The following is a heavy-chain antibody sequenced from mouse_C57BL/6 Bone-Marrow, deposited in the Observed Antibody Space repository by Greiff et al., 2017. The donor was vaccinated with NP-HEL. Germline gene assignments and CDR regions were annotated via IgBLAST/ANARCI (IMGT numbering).Heavy chain of an antibody. CDR1: GYTFTDYY. CDR2: IFPGSGST. CDR3: AREGYSNYPYWYFDV. V-gene: IGHV1-75*01. J-gene: IGHJ1*03. Sequence: QVQLQQSGPELVKPGASVKISCKASGYTFTDYYINWVKQRPGQGLEWIGWIFPGSGSTYYNEKFKGKATLTVDKSSSTAYMLLSSLTSEYSAVYFVAREGYSNYPYWYFDVWGTGTTVTVSS. D-gene: IGHD2-5*01.